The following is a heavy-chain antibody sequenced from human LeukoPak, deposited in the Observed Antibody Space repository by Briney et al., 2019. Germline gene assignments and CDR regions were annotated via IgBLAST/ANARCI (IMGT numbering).Heavy chain of an antibody. V-gene: IGHV4-59*01. CDR3: ARSGEKSSGSWFDP. Sequence: SETLSLTCSVSGGSISSYYWSWIRQPPGKGLEWIGYIYYSGTTNYNPSLNSRVTISVDTSKNQFSLKLSSVTAADTAVYYCARSGEKSSGSWFDPWGQGTLVTVSS. CDR1: GGSISSYY. J-gene: IGHJ5*02. D-gene: IGHD6-25*01. CDR2: IYYSGTT.